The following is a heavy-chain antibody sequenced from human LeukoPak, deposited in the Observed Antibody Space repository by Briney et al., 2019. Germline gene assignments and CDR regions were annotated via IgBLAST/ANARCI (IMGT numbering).Heavy chain of an antibody. V-gene: IGHV4-30-4*08. Sequence: SQTLSLTCTVSGGSISSGDYYWSWIRQPPGKGLEWIGYIYYSGSTYYNPSLKSRVTISVDTSKNQFSLKLSSVTAADTAVYYCARDRGVFGSNSPFDYWGQGTLVTVSS. CDR3: ARDRGVFGSNSPFDY. CDR1: GGSISSGDYY. J-gene: IGHJ4*02. CDR2: IYYSGST. D-gene: IGHD3-10*01.